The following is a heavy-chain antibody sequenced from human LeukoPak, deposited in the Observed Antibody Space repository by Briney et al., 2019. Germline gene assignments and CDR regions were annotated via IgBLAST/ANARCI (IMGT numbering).Heavy chain of an antibody. CDR2: ISAYNGNT. CDR1: GYTFTSYG. V-gene: IGHV1-18*01. D-gene: IGHD3-3*01. J-gene: IGHJ4*02. Sequence: ASVKVSCKASGYTFTSYGISWVRQAPGQGLEWMGWISAYNGNTNYAQKLQGRVTMTTDTSTSTAYMELRSLRSDDTAVYYCARDRERITYYDFWSGYYFGGESDRFDYWGRGTLVTVSS. CDR3: ARDRERITYYDFWSGYYFGGESDRFDY.